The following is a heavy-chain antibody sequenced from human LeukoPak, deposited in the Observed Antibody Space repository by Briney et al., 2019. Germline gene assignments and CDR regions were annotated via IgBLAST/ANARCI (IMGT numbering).Heavy chain of an antibody. D-gene: IGHD4-11*01. CDR2: INTGGSST. CDR1: GFTFSDYW. V-gene: IGHV3-74*01. CDR3: ARSNQADDY. Sequence: GGSLRLSCAASGFTFSDYWMHWVGQVPGKGLVWVSRINTGGSSTTYADSVKGRFTISRDNAKNTLYLQMNGLRAEDTAVYYCARSNQADDYWGQGTLVTVSS. J-gene: IGHJ4*02.